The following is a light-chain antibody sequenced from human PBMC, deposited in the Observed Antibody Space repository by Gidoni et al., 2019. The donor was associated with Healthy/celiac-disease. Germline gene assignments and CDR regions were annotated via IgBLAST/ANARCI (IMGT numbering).Light chain of an antibody. V-gene: IGKV3-11*01. CDR1: QSVSSY. J-gene: IGKJ4*01. CDR3: QQRSNWPPFT. CDR2: DAS. Sequence: EIVLTQSPATLSLSPGERATLSCRASQSVSSYLAGYQQKPGQAPRLLIYDASNRATGIPARFSGSGSGTDFTLTISSLEPEDFAVYYCQQRSNWPPFTFXGXTKVEIK.